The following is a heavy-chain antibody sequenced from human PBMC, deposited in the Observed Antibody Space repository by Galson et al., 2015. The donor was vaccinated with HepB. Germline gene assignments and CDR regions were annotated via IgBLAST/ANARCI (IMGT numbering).Heavy chain of an antibody. V-gene: IGHV1-69*04. CDR2: IIPILGIA. J-gene: IGHJ6*02. D-gene: IGHD2-21*02. CDR1: GGTFSSYT. Sequence: SVKVSCKASGGTFSSYTISWVRQAPGQGLEWMGRIIPILGIANYAQKFRGRVTITADKSTSTAYMELSSLRSEDTAVYYCARDGDVVVTATSQFYYYGMDVWGQGTTVTVSS. CDR3: ARDGDVVVTATSQFYYYGMDV.